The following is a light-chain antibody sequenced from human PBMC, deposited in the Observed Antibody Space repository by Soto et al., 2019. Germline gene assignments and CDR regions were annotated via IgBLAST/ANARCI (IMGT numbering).Light chain of an antibody. J-gene: IGLJ1*01. Sequence: QSARTQPPSATGSPGQSVTISCTGTSGDVGAYDYVSWYQQHPGKAPKLLIYEVTKRPSGVPDRFSGSKSGNTASLTISGLHPEGEADFYSCSYGGSFPHVFRTGTKITVL. CDR3: CSYGGSFPHV. CDR2: EVT. V-gene: IGLV2-8*01. CDR1: SGDVGAYDY.